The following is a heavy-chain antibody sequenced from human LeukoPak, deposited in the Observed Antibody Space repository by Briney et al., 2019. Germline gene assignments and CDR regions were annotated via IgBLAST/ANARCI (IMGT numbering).Heavy chain of an antibody. D-gene: IGHD3-10*01. Sequence: GESLRLSXAASGFTFSSYSMNWVRQAPGKGLEWVSYISSASNTIYYADSAKGRFTISRDNAKNSLYLQMNSLRAEDTAVYYCAKGYYGSGSYPVDYWGQGTLVTVSS. CDR2: ISSASNTI. J-gene: IGHJ4*02. CDR3: AKGYYGSGSYPVDY. V-gene: IGHV3-48*01. CDR1: GFTFSSYS.